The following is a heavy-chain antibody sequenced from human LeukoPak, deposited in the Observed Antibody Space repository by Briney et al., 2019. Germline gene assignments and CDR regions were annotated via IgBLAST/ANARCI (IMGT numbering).Heavy chain of an antibody. D-gene: IGHD3-16*02. J-gene: IGHJ4*02. CDR3: AKQSGSYRYFDY. V-gene: IGHV3-23*01. Sequence: GGSLRLSCAASKFTFSRYAMSWVRQAPGKGLEWVSAISGSLGSTHYADSVEGRFTISRDNSKNTLYLQMNSVRAEDTAVYYCAKQSGSYRYFDYWGQGTLVTVSS. CDR1: KFTFSRYA. CDR2: ISGSLGST.